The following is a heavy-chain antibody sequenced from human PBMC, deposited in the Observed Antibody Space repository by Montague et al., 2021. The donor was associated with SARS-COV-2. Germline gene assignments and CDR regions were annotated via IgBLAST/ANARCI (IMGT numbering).Heavy chain of an antibody. J-gene: IGHJ4*02. V-gene: IGHV4-39*01. CDR2: FYYAGGT. CDR3: ARLYGSSFDY. CDR1: GGSVSRISSH. Sequence: SETLSLTCTVSGGSVSRISSHWSWIRQPPGKGLEYIGSFYYAGGTQYNPSLKSRVTISVDTSNDQFSLKMNSVTAADTAVYFCARLYGSSFDYWGQGTLVTVSS. D-gene: IGHD4-17*01.